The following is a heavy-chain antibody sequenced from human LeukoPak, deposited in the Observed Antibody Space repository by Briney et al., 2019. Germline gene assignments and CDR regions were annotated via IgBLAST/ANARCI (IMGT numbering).Heavy chain of an antibody. D-gene: IGHD6-19*01. Sequence: GGSLRLSCAASGFSFSNYGMNWVRQAPGKGLEWVANIKQDGSEKYYVDSVKGRFTISRDNAKNLLYLQMNILRAEDTAVYFCARSSSGWYRYFGYWGQGTLVTVSS. CDR1: GFSFSNYG. CDR2: IKQDGSEK. V-gene: IGHV3-7*01. CDR3: ARSSSGWYRYFGY. J-gene: IGHJ4*02.